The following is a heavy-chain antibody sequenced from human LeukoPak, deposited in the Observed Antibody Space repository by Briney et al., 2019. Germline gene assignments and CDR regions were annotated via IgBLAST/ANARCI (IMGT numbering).Heavy chain of an antibody. CDR1: GGSISSYY. V-gene: IGHV4-59*08. CDR2: IYYSGST. D-gene: IGHD6-13*01. CDR3: ARHGYSSSWYGSWFDP. J-gene: IGHJ5*02. Sequence: SETLSLTCTGSGGSISSYYWSWIRQPPGKGLEWIGYIYYSGSTNYNPSLKSRVTISVDTSKNQFSLKLSSVTAADTAVYYCARHGYSSSWYGSWFDPWGQGTLVTVSS.